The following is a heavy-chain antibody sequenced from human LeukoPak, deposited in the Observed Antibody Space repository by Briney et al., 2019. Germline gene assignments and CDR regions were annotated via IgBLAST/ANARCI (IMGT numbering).Heavy chain of an antibody. V-gene: IGHV4-34*01. Sequence: SETLSLTCAVYGGSFSGDYWCWIRQPQEKGLEWKWEINHSVSTNYNPSLKIRVTISVDTSKNQFSLTLSSVTAADTAVYYCATWVGDSDAGARQPAAYGYWGQGTLVTVSS. CDR3: ATWVGDSDAGARQPAAYGY. D-gene: IGHD1-26*01. J-gene: IGHJ4*01. CDR1: GGSFSGDY. CDR2: INHSVST.